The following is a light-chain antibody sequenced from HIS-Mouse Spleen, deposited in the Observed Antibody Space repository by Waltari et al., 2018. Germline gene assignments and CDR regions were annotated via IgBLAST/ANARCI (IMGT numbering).Light chain of an antibody. CDR3: CSYAGSSTVV. V-gene: IGLV2-23*01. J-gene: IGLJ2*01. CDR1: SSEVGSYNL. Sequence: QSALTQPASVSGSPGQSITISCTGTSSEVGSYNLVSWYQQYPGKAPQLMIYECSKRPSGVSNRFSGSKSSNTASLTISGLQAEDEADYYCCSYAGSSTVVFGGGTKLTVL. CDR2: ECS.